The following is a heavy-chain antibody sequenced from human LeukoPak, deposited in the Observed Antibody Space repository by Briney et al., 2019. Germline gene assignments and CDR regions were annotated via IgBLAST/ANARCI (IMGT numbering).Heavy chain of an antibody. Sequence: GGSLRLSCAASGFTFSSYGMPWVRQAPGKGLEWVAVISYDGSNKYYADSVKGRFTISRDNSKNTLYLQMNSLRAEDTAVYYCAKGYAYQLYYFDYWGQGTLVTVSS. CDR3: AKGYAYQLYYFDY. J-gene: IGHJ4*02. CDR2: ISYDGSNK. V-gene: IGHV3-30*18. D-gene: IGHD3-16*01. CDR1: GFTFSSYG.